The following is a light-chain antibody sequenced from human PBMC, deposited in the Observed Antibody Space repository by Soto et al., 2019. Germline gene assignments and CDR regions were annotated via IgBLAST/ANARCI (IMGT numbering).Light chain of an antibody. CDR3: CSYLGSSTV. CDR2: EDD. V-gene: IGLV2-23*01. Sequence: QSVLTQPASVSGSPGQSITISCTGVSGDVGNYNLVSWYQQHPAKAPKLIIYEDDKPPSGVSNRFSGSKSGDTASLTISGLQSEEEAAYYCCSYLGSSTVFGGGTQLTVL. CDR1: SGDVGNYNL. J-gene: IGLJ7*01.